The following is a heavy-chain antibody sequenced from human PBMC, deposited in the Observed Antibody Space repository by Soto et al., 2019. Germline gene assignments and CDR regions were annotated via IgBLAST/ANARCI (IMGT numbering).Heavy chain of an antibody. V-gene: IGHV1-46*01. CDR3: ARDVSGPGATYVMDV. CDR1: GYIFSSYC. J-gene: IGHJ6*02. Sequence: ASVKVSCKASGYIFSSYCIYWVRQAPGQGLQWMGIINPGGGRTAYAQKFQGRVTLTRDMSTSTVYMELTSLTYDDTAVYYCARDVSGPGATYVMDVWGQGTTVPSP. CDR2: INPGGGRT. D-gene: IGHD2-2*01.